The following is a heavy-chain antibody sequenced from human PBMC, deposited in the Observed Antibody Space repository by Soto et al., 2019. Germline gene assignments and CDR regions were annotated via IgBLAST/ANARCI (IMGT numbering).Heavy chain of an antibody. D-gene: IGHD3-3*01. V-gene: IGHV2-26*01. J-gene: IGHJ4*02. Sequence: SGPTLVNPTETLTLTCTVSGFSLSNARMGVSWIRQPPGKALEWLAHIFSNDEKSYSTSLKSRLTISKDTSKSQVVLTMTNMDPVDTATYYCARGSSYYDFWSGYYRYYFDYWGQGTLVTVPQ. CDR2: IFSNDEK. CDR3: ARGSSYYDFWSGYYRYYFDY. CDR1: GFSLSNARMG.